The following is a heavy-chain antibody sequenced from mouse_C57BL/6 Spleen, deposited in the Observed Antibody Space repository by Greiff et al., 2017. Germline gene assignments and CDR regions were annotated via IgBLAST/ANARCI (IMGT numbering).Heavy chain of an antibody. Sequence: EVMLVESGAGLVKPGGSLKLSCAASGFTFSSYAMSWVRQTPEKRLEWVAYISSGGDYIYYADTVKGRFTISRDNARNTQYLQMSSLKSEDTAMYYCTRDGYAMDYWGQGTSVTVSS. D-gene: IGHD2-3*01. V-gene: IGHV5-9-1*02. CDR2: ISSGGDYI. J-gene: IGHJ4*01. CDR3: TRDGYAMDY. CDR1: GFTFSSYA.